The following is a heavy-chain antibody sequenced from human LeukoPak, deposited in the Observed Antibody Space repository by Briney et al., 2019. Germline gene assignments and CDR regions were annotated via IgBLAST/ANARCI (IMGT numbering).Heavy chain of an antibody. CDR2: INHSGST. Sequence: SETLSLTCVVYGGSFSGYYWSWIRQPPGKGLEWIGEINHSGSTNYNPSLKSRVTISVDTSKNQFSLKLSSVTAADTAVYYCARTRGTVTTLPYFDYWGQGTLVTVSS. CDR1: GGSFSGYY. CDR3: ARTRGTVTTLPYFDY. J-gene: IGHJ4*02. V-gene: IGHV4-34*01. D-gene: IGHD4-17*01.